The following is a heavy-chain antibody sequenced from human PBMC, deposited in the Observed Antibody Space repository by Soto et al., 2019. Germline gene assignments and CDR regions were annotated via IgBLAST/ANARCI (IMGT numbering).Heavy chain of an antibody. CDR1: GFTFSSYG. Sequence: QVQLVESGGGVVQPGRSLRLSCAASGFTFSSYGMHWVRQAPGKGLEWVAVIWYDGSNKYYADSVKGRFTISRDNSKNTLYLQMNSLRAEDTAVYYCARSGEVHDRDPNDYGDYYYYYYGMDVWGQGTTVTVSS. CDR2: IWYDGSNK. V-gene: IGHV3-33*01. J-gene: IGHJ6*02. CDR3: ARSGEVHDRDPNDYGDYYYYYYGMDV. D-gene: IGHD4-17*01.